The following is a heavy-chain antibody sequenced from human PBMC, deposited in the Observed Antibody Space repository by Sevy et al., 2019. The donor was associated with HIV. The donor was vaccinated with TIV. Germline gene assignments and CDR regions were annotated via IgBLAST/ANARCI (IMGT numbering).Heavy chain of an antibody. J-gene: IGHJ3*02. Sequence: GGSLRLSCTASTFTFSTYAMNWVRQAPGKGLEWVSYISGSSNYIYYADSLKGRFTISRDNAKDSLYLQMTSLRAEDTAVYYCARSGMAWAAFDIWGQGTMVTVPS. D-gene: IGHD3-16*01. CDR2: ISGSSNYI. CDR3: ARSGMAWAAFDI. CDR1: TFTFSTYA. V-gene: IGHV3-21*01.